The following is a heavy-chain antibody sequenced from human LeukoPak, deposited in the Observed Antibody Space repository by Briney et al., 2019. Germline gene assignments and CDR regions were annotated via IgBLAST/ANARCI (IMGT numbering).Heavy chain of an antibody. CDR3: ARSPVIATAFFDP. J-gene: IGHJ5*02. Sequence: SETLSLTCTVSGYSISSGYYWGWIRQPPGKGLEWIGNIFHSGSTYYNPSPISRVTISVDTSKNQFSLKLNSVTAADTAVYYCARSPVIATAFFDPWGQGTLVTVSS. CDR1: GYSISSGYY. D-gene: IGHD6-13*01. V-gene: IGHV4-38-2*02. CDR2: IFHSGST.